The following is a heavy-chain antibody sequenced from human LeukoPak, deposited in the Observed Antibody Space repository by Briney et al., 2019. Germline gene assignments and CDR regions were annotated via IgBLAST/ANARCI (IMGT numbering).Heavy chain of an antibody. CDR1: GYTFTGYY. CDR2: IIPIFGTA. J-gene: IGHJ5*02. D-gene: IGHD3-3*01. CDR3: ARVLYDFWSGYSLNWFDP. Sequence: GASVKVSCKASGYTFTGYYIHWVRQAPGQGLEWMGGIIPIFGTANYAQKFQGRVTITTDESTSTAYMELSSLRSEDTAVYYCARVLYDFWSGYSLNWFDPWGQGTLVTVSS. V-gene: IGHV1-69*05.